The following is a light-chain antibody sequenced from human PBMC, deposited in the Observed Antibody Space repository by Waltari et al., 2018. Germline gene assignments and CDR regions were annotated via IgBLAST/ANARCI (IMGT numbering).Light chain of an antibody. CDR3: VQAIAFPWT. Sequence: DIVMTQTPLSLPITPGEPASISCRSSQSLLHSNGNTYLHWYLQKPGQSPQLLIYGGSNRASGVPDRFSGSGSGTDFTLKISKVEAEDVGVYYCVQAIAFPWTFGQGTMVEIK. V-gene: IGKV2-40*01. CDR1: QSLLHSNGNTY. J-gene: IGKJ1*01. CDR2: GGS.